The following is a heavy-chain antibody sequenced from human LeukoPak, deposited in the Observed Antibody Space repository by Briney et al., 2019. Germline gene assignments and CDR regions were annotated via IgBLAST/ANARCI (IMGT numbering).Heavy chain of an antibody. CDR1: GYTFASYY. CDR3: ARDLVGMNWFDP. CDR2: INPSGGST. J-gene: IGHJ5*02. Sequence: ASVKVSCKASGYTFASYYMHWVRQAPGQGLEWMGIINPSGGSTSYAQKFQGRVTMTRDTSTSTVYMELSSLRSEDTAVYYCARDLVGMNWFDPWGQGTLVTVSS. V-gene: IGHV1-46*01. D-gene: IGHD1-26*01.